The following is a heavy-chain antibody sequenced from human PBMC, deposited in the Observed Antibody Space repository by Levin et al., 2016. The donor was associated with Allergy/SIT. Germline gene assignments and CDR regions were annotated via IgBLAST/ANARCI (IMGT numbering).Heavy chain of an antibody. J-gene: IGHJ6*02. CDR1: GGTFSSYA. CDR2: IIPILGIA. CDR3: AGQKIEGTPSGIYGMDV. Sequence: SVKVSCKASGGTFSSYAISWVRQAPGQGLEWMGRIIPILGIANYAQKFQGRVTITADKSTSTAYMELSSLRSEDTAVYYCAGQKIEGTPSGIYGMDVWGQGTTVTVSS. D-gene: IGHD1-1*01. V-gene: IGHV1-69*04.